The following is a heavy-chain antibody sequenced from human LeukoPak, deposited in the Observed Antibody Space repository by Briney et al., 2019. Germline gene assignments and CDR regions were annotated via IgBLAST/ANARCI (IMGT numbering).Heavy chain of an antibody. D-gene: IGHD3-10*01. CDR1: GGSFSGYY. V-gene: IGHV4-34*01. CDR2: INHSGST. J-gene: IGHJ5*02. CDR3: ALEGTTMVRGVIIGNWFDP. Sequence: SETLSLTCAVYGGSFSGYYWSWIRQPPGKGLEWIGEINHSGSTNYNPSLKSRVTISVDTSKNQFSLKLSSVTAADTAVYYCALEGTTMVRGVIIGNWFDPWGQGTLVTVSS.